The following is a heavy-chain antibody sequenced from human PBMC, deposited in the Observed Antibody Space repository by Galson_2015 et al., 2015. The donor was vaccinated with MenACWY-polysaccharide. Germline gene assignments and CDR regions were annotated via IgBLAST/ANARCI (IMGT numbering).Heavy chain of an antibody. D-gene: IGHD4-23*01. CDR1: GFPFSSYA. CDR2: ISYDGSDK. J-gene: IGHJ3*02. Sequence: SLRLSCAASGFPFSSYAIHWVRQAPGTGLESVAVISYDGSDKYYAHSVQGRFNISRDNPKDALYLQMNSLRAEDTAVYYCAKPFYGGNSYGAFNIWGQGTMVTVSS. CDR3: AKPFYGGNSYGAFNI. V-gene: IGHV3-30-3*02.